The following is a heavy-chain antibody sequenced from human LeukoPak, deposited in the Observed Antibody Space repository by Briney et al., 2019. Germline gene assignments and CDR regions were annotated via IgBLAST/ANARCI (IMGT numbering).Heavy chain of an antibody. D-gene: IGHD3-22*01. CDR1: GFTFSSYA. V-gene: IGHV3-23*01. CDR2: ISASGGST. CDR3: AKDLYYYDSSGYNI. Sequence: PGGSLRLSCAASGFTFSSYAMSWVRQAPGKGLEWVSAISASGGSTYYADSMKGRFTISRDNSKNALYLQMNSLRAEDTAVYYCAKDLYYYDSSGYNIWGQGTLVTVSS. J-gene: IGHJ4*02.